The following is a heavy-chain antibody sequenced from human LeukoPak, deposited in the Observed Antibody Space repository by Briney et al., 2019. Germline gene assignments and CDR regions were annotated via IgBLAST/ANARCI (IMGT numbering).Heavy chain of an antibody. D-gene: IGHD3-22*01. CDR2: IDPNSGGT. Sequence: ASVKVSCKASGYTFTAYYMHWVRQAPGQGLEWLGWIDPNSGGTNYAQNFQGWVTMTRDTSISTAYMQLSSLRSDDTAVYYCARSSGYYYTIDYWGQGTLVTVSS. J-gene: IGHJ4*02. CDR1: GYTFTAYY. CDR3: ARSSGYYYTIDY. V-gene: IGHV1-2*04.